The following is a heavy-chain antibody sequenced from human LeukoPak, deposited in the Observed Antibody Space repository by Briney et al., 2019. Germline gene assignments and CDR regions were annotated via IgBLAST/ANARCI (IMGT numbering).Heavy chain of an antibody. D-gene: IGHD5-12*01. CDR2: INAGNGNT. CDR3: TRDPSNTVGYRVYFDF. Sequence: ASVKVSCKASGYTFTSYAMHWVRQAPGQRLEWMGWINAGNGNTKYSQKFQGRVTITRDTSASTAYMELSSLRSEDTAVYYCTRDPSNTVGYRVYFDFWGQGTVVAVS. J-gene: IGHJ4*02. CDR1: GYTFTSYA. V-gene: IGHV1-3*01.